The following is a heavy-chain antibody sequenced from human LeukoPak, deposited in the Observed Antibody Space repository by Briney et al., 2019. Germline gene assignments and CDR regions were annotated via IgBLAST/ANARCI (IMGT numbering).Heavy chain of an antibody. CDR2: ISQSGSST. V-gene: IGHV3-23*01. CDR1: GFTYINYA. CDR3: AEATSTVTEFDS. D-gene: IGHD4-17*01. J-gene: IGHJ4*02. Sequence: GGSLRLSCAASGFTYINYAVTWVRQAPGKGLDWLSGISQSGSSTYYAGSVKGRFTISRDNSKNTLYLQMNSLRAEDTAVYYCAEATSTVTEFDSWGQGTLVTVSS.